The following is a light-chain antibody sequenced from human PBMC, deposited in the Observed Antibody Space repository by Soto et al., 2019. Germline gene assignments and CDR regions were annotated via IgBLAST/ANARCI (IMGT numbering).Light chain of an antibody. Sequence: QSVLTQPPSASGSPRQSVTISCTGTSSDVGGYNYVSWYQQHPGKAPKLMIYEVTKRPSGVPDRFSGSKSGNTASLTVSGLQADDEADYYCSSFAGTILYVFGTGTKVTV. J-gene: IGLJ1*01. V-gene: IGLV2-8*01. CDR2: EVT. CDR1: SSDVGGYNY. CDR3: SSFAGTILYV.